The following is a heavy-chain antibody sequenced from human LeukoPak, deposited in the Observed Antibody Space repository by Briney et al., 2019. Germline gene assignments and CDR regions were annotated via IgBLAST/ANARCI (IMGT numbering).Heavy chain of an antibody. V-gene: IGHV3-23*01. CDR3: AKAKGSGLKYYFDY. J-gene: IGHJ4*02. D-gene: IGHD6-19*01. CDR2: ISGSGGST. Sequence: GGSLRLSCAASGFTFSNYAMTWVRQAPGKGLEWVSGISGSGGSTYYADSVKGRFTISRDNSKNTLYLQMNSLRAEDTAVYYCAKAKGSGLKYYFDYWGQGTLVTVSS. CDR1: GFTFSNYA.